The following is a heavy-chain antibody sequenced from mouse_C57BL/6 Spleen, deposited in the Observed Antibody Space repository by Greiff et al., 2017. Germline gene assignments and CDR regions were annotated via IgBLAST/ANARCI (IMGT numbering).Heavy chain of an antibody. CDR2: IWSGGST. CDR3: ARKRRDYAMDY. J-gene: IGHJ4*01. Sequence: VQRVESGPGLVQPSQCLSITCTASGFSFTSYGVHWVRQSPGKGLEWLGVIWSGGSTDYNADFISRLSISTDNSKSQVFFKMNSLQADDTAIYYCARKRRDYAMDYWGQGTTVTVSS. CDR1: GFSFTSYG. V-gene: IGHV2-2*01.